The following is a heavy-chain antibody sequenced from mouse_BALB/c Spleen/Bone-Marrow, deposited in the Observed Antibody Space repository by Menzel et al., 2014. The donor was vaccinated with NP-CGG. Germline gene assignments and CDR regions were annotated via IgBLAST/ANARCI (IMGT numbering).Heavy chain of an antibody. Sequence: VKLVESGAELVRPGSSVKISCKASGYAFGSYWMNWVKQRPGQGLEWIGQIYPGDGDTNYNGKFKGKATLTADKSSSXAXIXXSSLTSEDSAVYFCARMGDYSYYFDYCGQGTTPTISS. D-gene: IGHD1-1*01. V-gene: IGHV1-80*01. CDR1: GYAFGSYW. CDR2: IYPGDGDT. J-gene: IGHJ2*01. CDR3: ARMGDYSYYFDY.